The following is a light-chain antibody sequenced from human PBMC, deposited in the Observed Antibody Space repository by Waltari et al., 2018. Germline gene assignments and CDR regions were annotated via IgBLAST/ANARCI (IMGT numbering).Light chain of an antibody. CDR2: DSS. CDR3: QQYHNLPLT. Sequence: DIQMTQSPSYLSASIGDRVTITCQASQNITNYLNWYQHKPGKAPNLLIYDSSSLETGVPSRFTGSGSATDFTFTISSLQPEDLATYYCQQYHNLPLTFGGGTKVEI. J-gene: IGKJ4*01. V-gene: IGKV1-33*01. CDR1: QNITNY.